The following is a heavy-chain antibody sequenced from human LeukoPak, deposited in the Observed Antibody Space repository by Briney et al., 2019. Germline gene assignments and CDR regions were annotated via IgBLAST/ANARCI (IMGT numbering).Heavy chain of an antibody. J-gene: IGHJ4*02. Sequence: GASVKVSCKXSGYTFTDYYMHWVRQAPRQGLEWIGRINPDSGGTNSAQKFQGRVTVTRDTSISTTYMELSSLRSDDTAVYYCARAKEKSIAARYFDYWGQGTLVTVSS. CDR2: INPDSGGT. CDR1: GYTFTDYY. CDR3: ARAKEKSIAARYFDY. V-gene: IGHV1-2*06. D-gene: IGHD6-6*01.